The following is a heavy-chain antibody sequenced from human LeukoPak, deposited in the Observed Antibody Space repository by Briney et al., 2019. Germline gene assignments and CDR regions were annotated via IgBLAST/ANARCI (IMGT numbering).Heavy chain of an antibody. V-gene: IGHV3-48*01. J-gene: IGHJ6*02. CDR1: GFTFSSYN. D-gene: IGHD4-17*01. CDR3: AREVAVTLADYGFDV. Sequence: PGGSLRLSCAASGFTFSSYNMNWVRQAPGKGLEWISYISNSRTTIYYADSVKGRFTISRDNAKSSLYLQMNSLRAEDTAVFYCAREVAVTLADYGFDVWGQGTTVTVSS. CDR2: ISNSRTTI.